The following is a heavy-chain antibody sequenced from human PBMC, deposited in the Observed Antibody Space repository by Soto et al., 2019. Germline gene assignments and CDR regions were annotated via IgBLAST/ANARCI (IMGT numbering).Heavy chain of an antibody. CDR3: ARISVEMTTIGVFDI. CDR2: IIPIFGTA. Sequence: SVKVSCKASGGTFSSYAISWVRQAPGQGLEWMGGIIPIFGTANYAQKFQGRVTITADESTSTAYMELSSLRSEDTAVYYCARISVEMTTIGVFDIWGQGTMVTVSS. V-gene: IGHV1-69*13. D-gene: IGHD4-4*01. CDR1: GGTFSSYA. J-gene: IGHJ3*02.